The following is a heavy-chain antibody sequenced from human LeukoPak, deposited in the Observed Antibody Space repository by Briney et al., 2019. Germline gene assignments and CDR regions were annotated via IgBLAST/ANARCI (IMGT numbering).Heavy chain of an antibody. Sequence: SETLSLTCAVYGGSFSGYYWSWIRQPPGKGLEWIGEINHSGSTNYNPSLKSRVTISVDTSKNQFSLKLSSVTAADTAVYYCVRGSWYYDYWGQGTLVTVSS. D-gene: IGHD6-13*01. CDR1: GGSFSGYY. CDR2: INHSGST. J-gene: IGHJ4*02. CDR3: VRGSWYYDY. V-gene: IGHV4-34*01.